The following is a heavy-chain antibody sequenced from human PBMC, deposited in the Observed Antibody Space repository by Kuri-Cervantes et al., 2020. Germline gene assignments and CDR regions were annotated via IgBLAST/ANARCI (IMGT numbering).Heavy chain of an antibody. J-gene: IGHJ4*02. D-gene: IGHD6-13*01. V-gene: IGHV1-2*02. CDR1: GYTFTGYY. CDR2: INPNSDGT. CDR3: ARGSVGQQLREGPDY. Sequence: ASVKVSCKASGYTFTGYYMHWVRQAPGQGLEWMGWINPNSDGTNYAQKFQGRVTMTRDTSISTAYMELSSLRSEDTAVYYCARGSVGQQLREGPDYWGQGTLVTVSS.